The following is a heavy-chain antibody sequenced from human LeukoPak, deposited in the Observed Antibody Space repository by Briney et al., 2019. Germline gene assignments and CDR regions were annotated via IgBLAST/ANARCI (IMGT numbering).Heavy chain of an antibody. V-gene: IGHV1-69*05. D-gene: IGHD6-25*01. CDR1: GGTFSSYA. J-gene: IGHJ3*02. CDR2: IVPIFGTA. Sequence: SVKVSCKASGGTFSSYAISWVRQAPGQGLEWMGGIVPIFGTATYAQKFQGRVTITTDESTSTAYMELSSLRSEDTAVYYCARRGYTPSDAFDIWGQGTMVTVSS. CDR3: ARRGYTPSDAFDI.